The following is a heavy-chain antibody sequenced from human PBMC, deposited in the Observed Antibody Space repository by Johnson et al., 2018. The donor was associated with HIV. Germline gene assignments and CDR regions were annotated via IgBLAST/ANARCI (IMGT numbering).Heavy chain of an antibody. D-gene: IGHD6-19*01. CDR2: INWNGGST. Sequence: VQLVESGGGLVKPGESLRLSCAASGFTFSNAWMHWVRQAPGKGLEWVSGINWNGGSTGYADSVKGRFTISRDKAKNFLYLQMNSLRAEDTALYYCARGKKQWLDEDAFDIWGQGTMVTVSS. V-gene: IGHV3-20*04. CDR1: GFTFSNAW. J-gene: IGHJ3*02. CDR3: ARGKKQWLDEDAFDI.